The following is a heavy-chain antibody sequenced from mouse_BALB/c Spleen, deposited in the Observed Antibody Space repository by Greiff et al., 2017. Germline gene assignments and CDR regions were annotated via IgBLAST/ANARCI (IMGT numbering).Heavy chain of an antibody. CDR3: ARGDGYFYAMDY. V-gene: IGHV5-17*02. J-gene: IGHJ2*01. CDR1: GFTFSSFG. D-gene: IGHD2-3*01. CDR2: ISSGSSTI. Sequence: EVKLMESGGGLVQPGGSRKLSCAASGFTFSSFGMHWVRQAPEKGLEWVAYISSGSSTIYYADTVKGRFTISRDNPKNTLFLQMTSLRSEDTAMYYCARGDGYFYAMDYWGQGTTLTVSS.